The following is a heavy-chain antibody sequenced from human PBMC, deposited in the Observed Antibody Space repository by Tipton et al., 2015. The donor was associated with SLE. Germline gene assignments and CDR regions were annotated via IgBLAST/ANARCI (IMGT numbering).Heavy chain of an antibody. CDR3: SRSEDLDF. Sequence: QSGAEVKKPGASVKVSCKASGYTFISYDINWVRQAPGQGLEWMGWMNPDTDQTGYAQKFQGRVTMTRDSSISTAYMELSSLRSDDTAVYYCSRSEDLDFWGQGTQVTVSS. CDR1: GYTFISYD. J-gene: IGHJ4*02. V-gene: IGHV1-8*01. CDR2: MNPDTDQT.